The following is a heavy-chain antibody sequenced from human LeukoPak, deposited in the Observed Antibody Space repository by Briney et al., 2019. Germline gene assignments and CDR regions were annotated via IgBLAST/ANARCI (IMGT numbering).Heavy chain of an antibody. CDR3: ARHQRPNYYDRSGPPDY. CDR1: GGSISTNNYY. CDR2: ISYSGST. J-gene: IGHJ4*02. V-gene: IGHV4-39*01. D-gene: IGHD3-22*01. Sequence: TSETLSLTCTVSGGSISTNNYYWGWIRQPPGKGLEWIGSISYSGSTSYNPSLKSRVTISVDTSKNQFSLKLTSVTAADTAAYYCARHQRPNYYDRSGPPDYWGQGTLVTVSS.